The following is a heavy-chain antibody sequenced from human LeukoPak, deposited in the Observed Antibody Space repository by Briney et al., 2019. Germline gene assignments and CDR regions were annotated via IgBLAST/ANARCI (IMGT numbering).Heavy chain of an antibody. D-gene: IGHD6-13*01. J-gene: IGHJ4*02. Sequence: PGGSLRLSCAASGFTFSNAYMSWVRQAPGKGLEWVGRIKSKAHGGTTEYAAPVKGRFTISRDDSKNTLFLQMNSLQTGDAALYYCATYTSSYYYFVYWGQGTLVTVSS. CDR2: IKSKAHGGTT. V-gene: IGHV3-15*01. CDR3: ATYTSSYYYFVY. CDR1: GFTFSNAY.